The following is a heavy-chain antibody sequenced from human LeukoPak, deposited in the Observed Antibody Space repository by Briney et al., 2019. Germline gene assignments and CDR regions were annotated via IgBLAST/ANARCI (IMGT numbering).Heavy chain of an antibody. CDR3: AKDQIVEFDY. CDR1: GFTFSSYG. Sequence: GGSLRLSCAASGFTFSSYGMSWVRQAPGKGLEWVAFIRYDGSNKYYADSVKGRFTISRDNSKNTLYLQMNSLRAEDTAVYYCAKDQIVEFDYWGQGTLVTVSS. V-gene: IGHV3-30*02. D-gene: IGHD2-21*01. J-gene: IGHJ4*02. CDR2: IRYDGSNK.